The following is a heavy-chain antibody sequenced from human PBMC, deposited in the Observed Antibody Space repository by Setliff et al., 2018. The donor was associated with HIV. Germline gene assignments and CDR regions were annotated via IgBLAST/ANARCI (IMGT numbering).Heavy chain of an antibody. D-gene: IGHD3-3*01. J-gene: IGHJ4*03. Sequence: SETLSLTCTVSGGSISSGSDYWSWIRQPAGKGLEWIGQIHISGTTNYNPSLKSRVTISIDTSKHQFSLKLTSVTAADTALYYFARDVMEWFGNYFDNWGPETLLVTVSS. V-gene: IGHV4-61*09. CDR1: GGSISSGSDY. CDR2: IHISGTT. CDR3: ARDVMEWFGNYFDN.